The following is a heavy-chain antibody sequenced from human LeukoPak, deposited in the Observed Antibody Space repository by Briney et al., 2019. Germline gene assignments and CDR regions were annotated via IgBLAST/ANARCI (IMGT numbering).Heavy chain of an antibody. V-gene: IGHV4-61*01. CDR1: GGSVSSGSYY. J-gene: IGHJ4*02. Sequence: LETLSLTCTVSGGSVSSGSYYWSWIRQPPGKGLEWIGYIYYSGSTNYNPSLKSRVTISVDTSKNQFSLKLSSVTAADTAVYYCARDVSLDYYDSSGYTRMYYFDYWGQGTLVTVSS. CDR3: ARDVSLDYYDSSGYTRMYYFDY. D-gene: IGHD3-22*01. CDR2: IYYSGST.